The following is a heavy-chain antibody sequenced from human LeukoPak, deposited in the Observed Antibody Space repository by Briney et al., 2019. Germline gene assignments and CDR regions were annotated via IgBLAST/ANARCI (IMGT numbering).Heavy chain of an antibody. D-gene: IGHD2-15*01. CDR2: TTNKAHSYTT. V-gene: IGHV3-72*01. Sequence: GGSLRLSCAVSGFTLSDHNMDRVRQAPGKGLEWVGRTTNKAHSYTTEYAASVKGRFTISRDDSQNSLYLRMNSLKTEDTAVYYCARAPSGLDYWGQGILVTVSS. CDR1: GFTLSDHN. CDR3: ARAPSGLDY. J-gene: IGHJ4*02.